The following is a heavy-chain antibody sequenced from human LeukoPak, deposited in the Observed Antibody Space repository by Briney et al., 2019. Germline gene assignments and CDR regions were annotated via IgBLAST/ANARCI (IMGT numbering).Heavy chain of an antibody. Sequence: GGSLRLSCAASGFTFSSYAMSWVRQAPGKGLEWVSGISGSGDNTYYADSVKGRFTISRDNSKNTLYLQMNSLRAEDTAVYYCARATNHYDFWSGYLGNDAFDIWGQGTMVTVSS. V-gene: IGHV3-23*01. J-gene: IGHJ3*02. CDR2: ISGSGDNT. CDR3: ARATNHYDFWSGYLGNDAFDI. D-gene: IGHD3-3*01. CDR1: GFTFSSYA.